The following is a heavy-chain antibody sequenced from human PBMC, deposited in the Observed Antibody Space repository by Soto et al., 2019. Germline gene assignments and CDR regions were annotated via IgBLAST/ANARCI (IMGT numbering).Heavy chain of an antibody. D-gene: IGHD3-22*01. J-gene: IGHJ5*02. CDR2: ISGSGGST. Sequence: GGSLRLSCAASVFTFSSYAMSLVRQSPGKGLEWVSAISGSGGSTYYADSVKGRFTISRDNSKNTLYLQMNSLRAEDTAVYYCAKSPEGHYYDSSGYLWFEPWGQGTMVTVSS. CDR3: AKSPEGHYYDSSGYLWFEP. V-gene: IGHV3-23*01. CDR1: VFTFSSYA.